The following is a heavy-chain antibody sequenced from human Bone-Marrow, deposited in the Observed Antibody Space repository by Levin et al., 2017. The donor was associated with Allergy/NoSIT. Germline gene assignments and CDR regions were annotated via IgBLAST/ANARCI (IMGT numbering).Heavy chain of an antibody. CDR2: IYWNDDK. CDR1: GFSLSTSDVG. Sequence: SGPTLVKPPQTLTLTCTFSGFSLSTSDVGVGWIRQSPGQALEWLAVIYWNDDKRYSPSLKSRLIIARDTSRNQVVLTMTNMDPVDTATYYCARSNGGGKSAFFDYWGQGTLVTVSS. V-gene: IGHV2-5*01. J-gene: IGHJ4*02. D-gene: IGHD4-23*01. CDR3: ARSNGGGKSAFFDY.